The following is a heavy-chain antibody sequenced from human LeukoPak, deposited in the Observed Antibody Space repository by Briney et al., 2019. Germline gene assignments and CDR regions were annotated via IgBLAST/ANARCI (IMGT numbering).Heavy chain of an antibody. Sequence: GGSLRLSCAASGFTFSAFAIHWVRQAPGKGLEWVGRIRSKTNSYATAYGALVKGRFTVSRDDSKNTAFLQMNSLKTEDTAVYYCTSALYGGNTDYWGQGTLVTVSS. J-gene: IGHJ4*02. V-gene: IGHV3-73*01. CDR3: TSALYGGNTDY. CDR2: IRSKTNSYAT. D-gene: IGHD4-23*01. CDR1: GFTFSAFA.